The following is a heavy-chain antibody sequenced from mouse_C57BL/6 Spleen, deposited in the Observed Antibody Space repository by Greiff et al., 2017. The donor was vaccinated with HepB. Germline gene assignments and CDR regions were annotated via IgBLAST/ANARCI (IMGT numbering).Heavy chain of an antibody. CDR1: GFTFTDYY. D-gene: IGHD2-3*01. J-gene: IGHJ1*03. V-gene: IGHV7-3*01. CDR3: ARSPDGYYGYFYV. CDR2: IRNKANGYTT. Sequence: EVNVVESGGGLVQPGGSLSLSCAASGFTFTDYYMSWVRQPPGKALEWLGFIRNKANGYTTEYSASVKGRFTISRDNSQSILYLQMNALKAEDSATYYCARSPDGYYGYFYVWGTGTTVTVSS.